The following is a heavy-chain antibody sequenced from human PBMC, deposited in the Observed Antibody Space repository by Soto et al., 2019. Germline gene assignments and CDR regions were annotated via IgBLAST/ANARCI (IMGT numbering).Heavy chain of an antibody. J-gene: IGHJ6*02. CDR1: GYSFTSYW. D-gene: IGHD3-10*01. Sequence: GESLKISCKGSGYSFTSYWIGWVRQMPGKGLEWMGIIYPGDSDTRYSPSFQGQVTISADKSISTAYLQWGSLKASDTAMYYCARHLHPLWFGEPNYLLKSRPPYYYYYYGMDVWGQGTTVTVSS. V-gene: IGHV5-51*01. CDR2: IYPGDSDT. CDR3: ARHLHPLWFGEPNYLLKSRPPYYYYYYGMDV.